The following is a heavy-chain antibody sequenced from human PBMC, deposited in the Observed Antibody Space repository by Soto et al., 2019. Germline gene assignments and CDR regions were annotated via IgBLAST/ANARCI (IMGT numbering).Heavy chain of an antibody. Sequence: SETLSLTCTVSGGSITSGGYYWSWIRQHPGKGLEWIGYIYYSGFTYYNPSLKSRVTISVDTSKNQFSLKLSSVTAVDTAVYYCARTRATSWFDPWGQGTLVTVS. CDR1: GGSITSGGYY. CDR3: ARTRATSWFDP. J-gene: IGHJ5*02. D-gene: IGHD1-26*01. V-gene: IGHV4-31*03. CDR2: IYYSGFT.